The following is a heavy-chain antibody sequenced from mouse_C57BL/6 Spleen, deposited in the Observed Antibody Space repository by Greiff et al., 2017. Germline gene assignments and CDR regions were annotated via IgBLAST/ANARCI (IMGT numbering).Heavy chain of an antibody. Sequence: VQLQQPGAELVRPGSSVKLSCKASGYTFTSYWMDWVKQRPGQGLEWIGNIYPSDSETHYNQKFKDKATLTVDKSSSPAYMQLSSLTSEDSAVYYCARFGPHYYGSSHDCWGQGTTLTVSS. CDR3: ARFGPHYYGSSHDC. CDR2: IYPSDSET. D-gene: IGHD1-1*01. J-gene: IGHJ2*01. CDR1: GYTFTSYW. V-gene: IGHV1-61*01.